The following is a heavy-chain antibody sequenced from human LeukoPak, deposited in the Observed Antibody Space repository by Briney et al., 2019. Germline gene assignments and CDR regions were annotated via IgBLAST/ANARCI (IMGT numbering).Heavy chain of an antibody. CDR3: SRRRDYFDY. Sequence: CISSSGGNIYFADSVKGRFTMTRDNARGSLYLQMNSLRADDTAIYYCSRRRDYFDYWGQGTLVTVSS. CDR2: ISSSGGNI. J-gene: IGHJ4*02. V-gene: IGHV3-11*01.